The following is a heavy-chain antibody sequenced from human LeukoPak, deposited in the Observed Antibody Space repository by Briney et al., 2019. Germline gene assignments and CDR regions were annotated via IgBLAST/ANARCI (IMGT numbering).Heavy chain of an antibody. D-gene: IGHD1-26*01. J-gene: IGHJ4*02. CDR3: ARGEPILDY. Sequence: ASVKVSCKASGYTFNASLITWVRQAPGEGLKWMGWISTYSGRTQDAQMSQGRATMTTDTSTNTAYMDPRSLRSDDTAVYYCARGEPILDYWGQGTLVTVSS. CDR2: ISTYSGRT. CDR1: GYTFNASL. V-gene: IGHV1-18*01.